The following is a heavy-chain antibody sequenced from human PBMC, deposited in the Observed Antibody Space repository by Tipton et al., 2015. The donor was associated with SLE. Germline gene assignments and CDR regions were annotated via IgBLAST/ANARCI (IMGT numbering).Heavy chain of an antibody. CDR3: ARDGALTAAFDI. J-gene: IGHJ3*02. V-gene: IGHV4-59*11. CDR2: IYYSGST. D-gene: IGHD4/OR15-4a*01. Sequence: TLSLTCTVSGGSISSHYWSWIRQPPGKGLEWIGYIYYSGSTNYNPSPKSRVTMSVDTSKNQFSLTLRSVTAADTALYYCARDGALTAAFDIWGQGTLVTVSS. CDR1: GGSISSHY.